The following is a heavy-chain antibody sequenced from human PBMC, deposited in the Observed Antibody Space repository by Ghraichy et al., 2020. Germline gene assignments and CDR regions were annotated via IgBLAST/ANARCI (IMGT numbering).Heavy chain of an antibody. D-gene: IGHD3-22*01. J-gene: IGHJ3*02. V-gene: IGHV4-30-2*01. CDR2: IYHSGST. CDR1: GGSISSGGYS. CDR3: ARGSITMIVVVPPYLDI. Sequence: SETLSLTCAVSGGSISSGGYSWSWIRQPPGKGLEWIGYIYHSGSTYYNPSLKSRVTISVDRSKNQFSLKLSSVTAADTAVYYCARGSITMIVVVPPYLDIWGQGTMVTVSS.